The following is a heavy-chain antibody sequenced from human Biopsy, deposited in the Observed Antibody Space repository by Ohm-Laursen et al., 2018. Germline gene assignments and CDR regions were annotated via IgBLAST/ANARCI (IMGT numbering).Heavy chain of an antibody. CDR1: GYTFSDYI. CDR2: ISPKSGGT. CDR3: ALQSVAQMKNFDY. V-gene: IGHV1-2*02. J-gene: IGHJ4*02. Sequence: ASVKVSCKASGYTFSDYILNWVRQAPGQGLEWMGWISPKSGGTNYAQKFQGNITMTKNTSMSTAYMEMSRLRSDDTAVYYCALQSVAQMKNFDYWGQGTLVTVSS. D-gene: IGHD6-19*01.